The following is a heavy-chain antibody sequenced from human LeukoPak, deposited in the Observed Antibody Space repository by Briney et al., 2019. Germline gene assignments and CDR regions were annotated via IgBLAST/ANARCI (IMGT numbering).Heavy chain of an antibody. J-gene: IGHJ4*02. Sequence: ASVKVSCKXSGYTFTGNYMHWVRQAPGQGLEWMGRINPNSGGTNYAQKFQGRVTMTRDTSISTAYMELSRLRSDDTAVYYCARSGYVWGSYRLDYRGQGTLVTVSS. CDR3: ARSGYVWGSYRLDY. V-gene: IGHV1-2*06. D-gene: IGHD3-16*02. CDR2: INPNSGGT. CDR1: GYTFTGNY.